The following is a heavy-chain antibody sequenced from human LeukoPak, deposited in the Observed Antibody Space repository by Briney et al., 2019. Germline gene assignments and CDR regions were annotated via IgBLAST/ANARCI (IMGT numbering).Heavy chain of an antibody. D-gene: IGHD2-2*01. Sequence: GGSLRLSCGASGFTFSSYAMTWVRQAPRKGLEWVSTISASGAGTYYADSVKGRFPISRDNSKNTLYLQMNSLRAEDTAVYYCAKHYCSSNSCQLDYWGQGTLVTVSS. CDR3: AKHYCSSNSCQLDY. CDR2: ISASGAGT. V-gene: IGHV3-23*01. CDR1: GFTFSSYA. J-gene: IGHJ4*02.